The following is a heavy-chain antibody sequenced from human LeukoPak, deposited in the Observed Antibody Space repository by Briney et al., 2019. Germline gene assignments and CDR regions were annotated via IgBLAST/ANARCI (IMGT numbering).Heavy chain of an antibody. Sequence: GGSLRLSCAASGFTFSNAWMSWVRQAPGKGLEWVGRIKSKTDGGTTDYAAPVKGRFTISRDDSKNTLYLQMNSLKTEDTAVYYCASSMGEWEPFDYWGQGTLVTVSS. V-gene: IGHV3-15*01. J-gene: IGHJ4*02. CDR1: GFTFSNAW. CDR3: ASSMGEWEPFDY. CDR2: IKSKTDGGTT. D-gene: IGHD1-26*01.